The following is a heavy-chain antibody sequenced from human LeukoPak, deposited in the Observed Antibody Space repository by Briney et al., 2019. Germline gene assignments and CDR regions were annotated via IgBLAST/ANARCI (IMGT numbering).Heavy chain of an antibody. J-gene: IGHJ4*02. D-gene: IGHD6-13*01. Sequence: PGGSLRLSCAASGFTFSSYGMHWVRQAPGKGLEWVAVISYDGSNKYYADPVKGRFTISRDNSKNTLYLQMNSLRAEDTAVYYCAKDKPESAAGSYWGQGTLVTVSS. CDR2: ISYDGSNK. CDR3: AKDKPESAAGSY. CDR1: GFTFSSYG. V-gene: IGHV3-30*18.